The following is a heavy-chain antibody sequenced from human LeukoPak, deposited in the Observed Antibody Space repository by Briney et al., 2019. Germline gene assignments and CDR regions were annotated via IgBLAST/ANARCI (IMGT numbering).Heavy chain of an antibody. CDR3: ARDSRSWPRGWFDP. D-gene: IGHD6-13*01. J-gene: IGHJ5*02. V-gene: IGHV4-34*01. CDR1: GGSFSGYY. CDR2: INHSGST. Sequence: SETLSLTCAVYGGSFSGYYWSWIRQPPGKGLEWIGEINHSGSTNYNPSLKSRVTISVDTSKNQFSLKLSSVTAADTAVYYCARDSRSWPRGWFDPWGQGTRVTVSS.